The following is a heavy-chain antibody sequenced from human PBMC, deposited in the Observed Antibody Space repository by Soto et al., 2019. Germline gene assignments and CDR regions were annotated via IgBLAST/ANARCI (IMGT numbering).Heavy chain of an antibody. V-gene: IGHV3-15*01. CDR2: IKSKTDGGTT. CDR1: GFTFSNAW. D-gene: IGHD1-7*01. J-gene: IGHJ4*02. Sequence: GGSLRLSCAASGFTFSNAWMSWVRQAPGKGLEWVGRIKSKTDGGTTDYAAPVKGRFTISRDDSKNTLYLQMNSLKTEDTAVYYCTTEAEYNWNYRTKSWGQGTLVTVSS. CDR3: TTEAEYNWNYRTKS.